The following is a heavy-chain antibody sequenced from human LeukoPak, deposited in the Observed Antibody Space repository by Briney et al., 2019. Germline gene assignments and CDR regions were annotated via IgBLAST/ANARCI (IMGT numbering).Heavy chain of an antibody. V-gene: IGHV4-4*07. Sequence: PSETLSLTCTVSGGSISSYYWSWIRQPAGKGLEWIGRIYTSGSTNYNPSLKSRVTISVDTSKNQFSLKLSSVTAADTAVYYCARGTDYGDYVDAFDIWGQGTMVTVSS. CDR2: IYTSGST. CDR1: GGSISSYY. D-gene: IGHD4-17*01. CDR3: ARGTDYGDYVDAFDI. J-gene: IGHJ3*02.